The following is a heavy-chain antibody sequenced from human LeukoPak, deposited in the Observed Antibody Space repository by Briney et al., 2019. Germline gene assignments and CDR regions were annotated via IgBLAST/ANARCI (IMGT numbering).Heavy chain of an antibody. CDR2: ISPYNGKT. J-gene: IGHJ6*02. V-gene: IGHV1-18*01. CDR3: ARDRSGILGYYYNGMDV. Sequence: ASVTVSCKASGYIFSNFFSSYGITWVRQAPGQGLEWMGWISPYNGKTKFAQKFQGIVTMTTETSTSTAYMELRRLRSDDTAVYYCARDRSGILGYYYNGMDVWGQGTTVTVSS. CDR1: GYIFSNFFSSYG. D-gene: IGHD3-10*01.